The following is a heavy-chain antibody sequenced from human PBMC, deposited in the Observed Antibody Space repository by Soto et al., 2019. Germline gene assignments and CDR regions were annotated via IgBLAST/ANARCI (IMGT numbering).Heavy chain of an antibody. CDR1: GFRFDDFA. CDR2: ISWNGGTT. V-gene: IGHV3-9*01. Sequence: EVQLVESGGGLVQPGRSLRLSCAASGFRFDDFAMPWVRQAPGRGLEWVAVISWNGGTTNYADSVKGRFSVSRDNSKTSLFLQMDSLRPEDTALYYCSRDIQALWKYTLQRFDFWGEGTQVTVSS. CDR3: SRDIQALWKYTLQRFDF. J-gene: IGHJ4*02. D-gene: IGHD1-7*01.